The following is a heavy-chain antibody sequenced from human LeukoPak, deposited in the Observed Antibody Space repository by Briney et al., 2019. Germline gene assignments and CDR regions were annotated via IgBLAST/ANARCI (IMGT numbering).Heavy chain of an antibody. J-gene: IGHJ5*02. CDR2: IYSSGTI. CDR3: TRDSGTTGEVKFDP. V-gene: IGHV4-39*07. Sequence: SETLSLTCTVSGASISSSSYYWAWIRQPPGKGLEWIGRIYSSGTITYNPSLQSRVTMSVDTSKNEFSLKMSSVTAADTAVYYCTRDSGTTGEVKFDPWGQGTLVAVSS. D-gene: IGHD3-10*01. CDR1: GASISSSSYY.